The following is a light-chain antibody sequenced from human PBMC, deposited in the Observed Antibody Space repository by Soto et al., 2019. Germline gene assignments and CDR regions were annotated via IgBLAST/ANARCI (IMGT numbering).Light chain of an antibody. V-gene: IGLV1-44*01. CDR3: AAWDDSLTALV. J-gene: IGLJ2*01. CDR1: GSNIGTNT. CDR2: GND. Sequence: QSVLTQPPSASGTPGQRVTISCSGTGSNIGTNTVNWYQLLPGTAPKLLIYGNDQRPSGVPDRFSGSKSGTSASLAISGLQSEDESDYYCAAWDDSLTALVFGDGTKLTVL.